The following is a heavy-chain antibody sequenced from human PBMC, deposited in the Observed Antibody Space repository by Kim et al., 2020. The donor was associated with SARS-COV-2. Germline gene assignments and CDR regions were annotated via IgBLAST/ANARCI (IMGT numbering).Heavy chain of an antibody. Sequence: ASVKVSCKASGYTFTSYGISWVRQAPGQGLEWMGWISAYNGNTNYAQKLQGRVTMTTDTSTSTAYMELRSLRSDDTAVYYCARPHDYGSGSHQRGGWFDPWGQGTLVTVSS. V-gene: IGHV1-18*04. D-gene: IGHD3-10*01. CDR1: GYTFTSYG. CDR2: ISAYNGNT. J-gene: IGHJ5*02. CDR3: ARPHDYGSGSHQRGGWFDP.